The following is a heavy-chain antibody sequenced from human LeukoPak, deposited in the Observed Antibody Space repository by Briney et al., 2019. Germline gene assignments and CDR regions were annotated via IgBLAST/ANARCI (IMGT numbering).Heavy chain of an antibody. J-gene: IGHJ2*01. Sequence: PPETLSLTCTVSGGSISSSSYYWGWIRQPPGKGLEWIGSIYYSGSTYYNPSLKSRVTISVDTSKNQFSLKLSSVTAADTAVYYCARHDYGDYRYWYFDLWGRGTLVTVSS. D-gene: IGHD4-17*01. V-gene: IGHV4-39*01. CDR2: IYYSGST. CDR1: GGSISSSSYY. CDR3: ARHDYGDYRYWYFDL.